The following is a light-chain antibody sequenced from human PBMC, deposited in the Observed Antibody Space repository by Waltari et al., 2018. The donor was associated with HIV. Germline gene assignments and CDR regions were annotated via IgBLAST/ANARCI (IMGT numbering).Light chain of an antibody. J-gene: IGLJ2*01. CDR1: NSNIGAGYD. CDR2: LNT. V-gene: IGLV1-40*01. Sequence: QSVLTQPPSVSGAPGQRVTISCTGNNSNIGAGYDVHWYQQLPGTAPKVVMYLNTIRPLGIPDRFSGSKSDTSASLAITGLQAEDEADYYCQSYDSSLSASVFGGGTKLTVL. CDR3: QSYDSSLSASV.